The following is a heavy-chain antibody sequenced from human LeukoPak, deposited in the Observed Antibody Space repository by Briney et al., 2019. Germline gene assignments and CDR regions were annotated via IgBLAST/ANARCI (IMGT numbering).Heavy chain of an antibody. V-gene: IGHV4-39*01. D-gene: IGHD6-13*01. J-gene: IGHJ5*02. CDR3: ARRIAAAGTHWFDP. Sequence: SKTLSLTCTVSGGSISSSSYYWGWIRQPPGKVLEWIGSIYYSGSTYYNPSLKSRVTISVDTSKNQFSLKLSSVTAADTAVYYCARRIAAAGTHWFDPWGQGTLVTVSS. CDR2: IYYSGST. CDR1: GGSISSSSYY.